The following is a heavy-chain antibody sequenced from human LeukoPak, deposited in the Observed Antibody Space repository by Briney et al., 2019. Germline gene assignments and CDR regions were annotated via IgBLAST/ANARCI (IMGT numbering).Heavy chain of an antibody. CDR2: ISSGSSYI. J-gene: IGHJ4*02. CDR1: GFTFNSYC. D-gene: IGHD5-24*01. CDR3: ARGVLSRAPPPPYFDH. V-gene: IGHV3-21*01. Sequence: GGSLRLSCAASGFTFNSYCMNWVRHAPGKGLVWVSSISSGSSYIHYVDSVKGRFTISRDNAKNSLYLQMDSLTAEDTAVYYCARGVLSRAPPPPYFDHWDQGPLVTVSS.